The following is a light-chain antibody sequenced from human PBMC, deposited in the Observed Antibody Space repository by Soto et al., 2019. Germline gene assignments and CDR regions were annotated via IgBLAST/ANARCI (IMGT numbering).Light chain of an antibody. J-gene: IGLJ1*01. CDR3: QSYDSRLSGYV. CDR2: GNS. CDR1: SSNIGAGYD. V-gene: IGLV1-40*01. Sequence: QSVLTQPPSVSGAQGQRVTISCTGSSSNIGAGYDVNWYQQLPGAAPKFLIYGNSNRPSGVPDRFSGSKSGTSASLAITGLQAEDEADYYCQSYDSRLSGYVFGNGTKVTVL.